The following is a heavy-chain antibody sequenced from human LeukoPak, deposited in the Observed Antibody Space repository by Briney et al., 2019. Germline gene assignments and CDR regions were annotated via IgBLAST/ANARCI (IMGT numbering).Heavy chain of an antibody. CDR1: GFTFSSYA. J-gene: IGHJ2*01. CDR3: AKDWTGTKPFDL. D-gene: IGHD3/OR15-3a*01. V-gene: IGHV3-23*01. CDR2: ISGSGGST. Sequence: GGSLRLSCAASGFTFSSYAMSWVRQAPGKGLEWVSAISGSGGSTYYADSVKGRFTISRDNSRNTLYLQMNSLRAEDTAIYYCAKDWTGTKPFDLWGRGTLVIVSS.